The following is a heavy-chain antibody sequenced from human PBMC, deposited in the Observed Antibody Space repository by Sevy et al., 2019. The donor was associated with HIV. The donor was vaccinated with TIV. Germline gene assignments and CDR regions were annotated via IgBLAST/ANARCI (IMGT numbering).Heavy chain of an antibody. CDR1: GFTFSSYA. CDR2: ISGSGGST. J-gene: IGHJ4*02. V-gene: IGHV3-23*01. Sequence: GGSLRLSCAASGFTFSSYAMSWVRQAPGKGLEWVSDISGSGGSTYYADSVKGRFTISRDNSKNTLYLQMNSLRAEDTAVYYCAKDGEYYGSGRGDYWGQGTLVTVS. CDR3: AKDGEYYGSGRGDY. D-gene: IGHD3-10*01.